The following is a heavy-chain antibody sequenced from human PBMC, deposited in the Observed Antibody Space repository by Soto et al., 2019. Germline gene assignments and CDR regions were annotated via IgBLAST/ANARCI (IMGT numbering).Heavy chain of an antibody. D-gene: IGHD4-17*01. J-gene: IGHJ3*02. V-gene: IGHV4-34*01. CDR1: GGSFSVYY. CDR3: AREPRTTVTSDALGI. Sequence: SETLSLTCAVYGGSFSVYYWSWIRQPPGKGLEWIGEINHSGSTNYNPSLKSRVTISVDTSKNQFSLKLSTVTAADTAVYYCAREPRTTVTSDALGIWGQGTRVTVSS. CDR2: INHSGST.